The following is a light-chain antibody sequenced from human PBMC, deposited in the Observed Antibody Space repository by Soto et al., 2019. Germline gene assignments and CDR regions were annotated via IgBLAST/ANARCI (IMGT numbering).Light chain of an antibody. V-gene: IGLV2-11*01. CDR3: CSYAGSYTWL. CDR1: SRDVGAYNF. Sequence: QSALTQPRSVSGSPGQSVTISCTGTSRDVGAYNFVSWYQQHPGKAPKLMIYDVSKRPSGIPDRFSGSKSGNTASLTISGIQAEDEADYYCCSYAGSYTWLFVTGTKVTVL. J-gene: IGLJ1*01. CDR2: DVS.